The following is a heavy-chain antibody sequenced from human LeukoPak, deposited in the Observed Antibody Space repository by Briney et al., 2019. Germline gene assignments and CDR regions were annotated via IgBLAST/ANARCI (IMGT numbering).Heavy chain of an antibody. CDR3: GRGGNGIDI. J-gene: IGHJ3*02. CDR2: INSNESNT. CDR1: GFTFSHYL. D-gene: IGHD2-8*01. V-gene: IGHV3-74*01. Sequence: GGSLRLSCAASGFTFSHYLMHWVRQAPGKGLVWVSRINSNESNTNSYADSVKGRFIISRDNAKNTLYLQMNSLRAEDTAVYFCGRGGNGIDIWGQGTTVIVSS.